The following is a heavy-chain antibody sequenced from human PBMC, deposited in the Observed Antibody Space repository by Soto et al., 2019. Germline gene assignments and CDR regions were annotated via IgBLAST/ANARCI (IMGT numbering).Heavy chain of an antibody. CDR3: ARVNYDFWSGYYTEWFDP. CDR2: IYYSGST. CDR1: GGSISSGGYY. J-gene: IGHJ5*02. D-gene: IGHD3-3*01. Sequence: ETLSLTCTVSGGSISSGGYYWSWIRRHPGKGLEWIGYIYYSGSTNYNPSLKSRVTISVDTSKNQFSLKLSSVTAADTAVYYCARVNYDFWSGYYTEWFDPWGQGTLVTVSS. V-gene: IGHV4-61*08.